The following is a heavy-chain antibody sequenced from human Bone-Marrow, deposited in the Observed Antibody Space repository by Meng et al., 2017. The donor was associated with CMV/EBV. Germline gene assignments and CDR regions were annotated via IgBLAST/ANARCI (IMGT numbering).Heavy chain of an antibody. Sequence: SETLSLTCTVSGGSISSSSYYWGWIRQPPGKGLEWIGSIYYSGSTYYNPSLKSRVTISVDTSKNQFSLKRSSVTAADTAVYYCARKNDLDRDAFDIWGQGTRVTGSS. V-gene: IGHV4-39*07. D-gene: IGHD1-1*01. CDR1: GGSISSSSYY. CDR3: ARKNDLDRDAFDI. CDR2: IYYSGST. J-gene: IGHJ3*02.